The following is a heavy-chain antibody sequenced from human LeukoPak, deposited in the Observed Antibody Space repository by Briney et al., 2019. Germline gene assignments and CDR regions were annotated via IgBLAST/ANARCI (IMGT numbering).Heavy chain of an antibody. D-gene: IGHD3-22*01. Sequence: KTSETLSLTCTVSGGSISSYCWNWIRQPPGKGLEWIGYIYYSGSTNYNPSLKSRVTISVDTSKNQFSLKLSSVTAADTAVYYCARDYYATSGYPLRYFDYWGQGTLVTVSS. CDR1: GGSISSYC. CDR2: IYYSGST. J-gene: IGHJ4*02. V-gene: IGHV4-59*01. CDR3: ARDYYATSGYPLRYFDY.